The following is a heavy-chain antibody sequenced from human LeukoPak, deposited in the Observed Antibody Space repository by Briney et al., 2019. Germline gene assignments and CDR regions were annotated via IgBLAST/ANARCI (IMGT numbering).Heavy chain of an antibody. Sequence: GGSLRLSCAASGFTFSSYGMHWVRQAPGKELEWVAVISYDGSNKYYADSVKGRFTISRDNSKNTLYLQMNSLRAEDTAVYYCARGGDADYYDSSGTYYFDYWGQGTLVTVSS. D-gene: IGHD3-22*01. J-gene: IGHJ4*02. CDR3: ARGGDADYYDSSGTYYFDY. CDR2: ISYDGSNK. CDR1: GFTFSSYG. V-gene: IGHV3-30*03.